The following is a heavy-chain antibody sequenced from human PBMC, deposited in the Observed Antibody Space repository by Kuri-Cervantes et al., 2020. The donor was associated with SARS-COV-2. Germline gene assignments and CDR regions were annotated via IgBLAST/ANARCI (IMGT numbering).Heavy chain of an antibody. CDR1: GYTFTSYA. CDR3: AREYYDSSGYYYYYYYGMDV. D-gene: IGHD3-22*01. CDR2: INAGNGNT. J-gene: IGHJ6*02. V-gene: IGHV1-3*01. Sequence: ASVKVSCKASGYTFTSYAMHWVRQAPGQRLEWMGWINAGNGNTKYSQKFQGRVTITRDTSASTAYMELSSLRSDDTAVYYCAREYYDSSGYYYYYYYGMDVWGQGTTVTVSS.